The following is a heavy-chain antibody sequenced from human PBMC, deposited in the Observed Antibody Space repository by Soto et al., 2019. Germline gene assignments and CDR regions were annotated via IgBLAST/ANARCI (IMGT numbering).Heavy chain of an antibody. J-gene: IGHJ6*02. CDR2: ISYDGSNK. Sequence: PGGSLRLSCSASGFTFSSYAMHWVRQAPGKGLEWVAVISYDGSNKYYADSVKGRFTISRDNSKNTLYLQMNSLRAEDTAVYYCARTGTTGMEYYYYGMDGWGQGNTVTVSS. V-gene: IGHV3-30*04. CDR3: ARTGTTGMEYYYYGMDG. CDR1: GFTFSSYA. D-gene: IGHD1-7*01.